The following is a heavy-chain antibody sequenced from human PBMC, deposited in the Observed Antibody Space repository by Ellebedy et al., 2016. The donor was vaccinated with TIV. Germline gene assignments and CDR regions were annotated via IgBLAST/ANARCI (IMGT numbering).Heavy chain of an antibody. CDR1: EFAFETDW. Sequence: PGGSLRLSCAASEFAFETDWMTWVRQAPGKGLEWVANIRVDGGSSQHLDSVEGRFTISRDNAENSLYLQMNSLRAEDTAVYYCAREGGERLRYSFDVWGHGTMVTVSS. J-gene: IGHJ3*01. V-gene: IGHV3-7*01. D-gene: IGHD3-9*01. CDR3: AREGGERLRYSFDV. CDR2: IRVDGGSS.